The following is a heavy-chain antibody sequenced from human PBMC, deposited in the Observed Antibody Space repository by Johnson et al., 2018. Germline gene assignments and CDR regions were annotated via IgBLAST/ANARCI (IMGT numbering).Heavy chain of an antibody. D-gene: IGHD3-3*01. J-gene: IGHJ6*02. CDR1: GGSISSGGYY. Sequence: QVQLQESGPGLVKPSQTLSLTCTVSGGSISSGGYYWSWIRQHPGKGLEWIGYIYNTENTYYNPSLKSRVTISGHTSKNHFSLKLTSVTAADTAVYYCAGDKGTISGVQSYGLGVWGQGTTVTVSS. V-gene: IGHV4-31*03. CDR2: IYNTENT. CDR3: AGDKGTISGVQSYGLGV.